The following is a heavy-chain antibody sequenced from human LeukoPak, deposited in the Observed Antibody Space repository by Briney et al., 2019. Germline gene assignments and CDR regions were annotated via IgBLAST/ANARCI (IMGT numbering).Heavy chain of an antibody. CDR3: AKDPSDFLVDC. J-gene: IGHJ4*02. V-gene: IGHV3-23*01. D-gene: IGHD2-21*02. Sequence: PGGSLRLSCAASGFIFYTYAMNWVRQAPGKGLQWVAAISGSGGTTYYADSVKGRFTISRDNSKNTVYLQLSSLRAEDTAVYYCAKDPSDFLVDCWGQGTLVTVFS. CDR2: ISGSGGTT. CDR1: GFIFYTYA.